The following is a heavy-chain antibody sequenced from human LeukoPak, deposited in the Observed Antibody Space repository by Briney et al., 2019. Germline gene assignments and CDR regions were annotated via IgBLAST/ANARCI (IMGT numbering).Heavy chain of an antibody. CDR2: IYHSGST. D-gene: IGHD3-10*01. CDR3: ARRRVVAFGEFSFDY. V-gene: IGHV4-59*08. CDR1: GGSISSDY. J-gene: IGHJ4*02. Sequence: PSGTLSLTCSVSGGSISSDYWTWIRQPPGKGLEWIGYIYHSGSTNYNPSLKSRVTISVDTSKNQFSMKLTSVTAADTAVYYCARRRVVAFGEFSFDYWGQGTLVTVSS.